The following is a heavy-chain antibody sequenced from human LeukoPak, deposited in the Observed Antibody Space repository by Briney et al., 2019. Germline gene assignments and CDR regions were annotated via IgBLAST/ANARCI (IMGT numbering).Heavy chain of an antibody. CDR2: IYYSGST. J-gene: IGHJ3*02. V-gene: IGHV4-59*08. D-gene: IGHD2-15*01. Sequence: SETLSLTCTVSGGSISSYYWSWIRQPPGKGLEWIGYIYYSGSTNYNPSLKSRVTISVDTSKNQFSLKLSSVTAADTAVYYCARQGGRNRLDAFDIWGQGTMVTVSS. CDR1: GGSISSYY. CDR3: ARQGGRNRLDAFDI.